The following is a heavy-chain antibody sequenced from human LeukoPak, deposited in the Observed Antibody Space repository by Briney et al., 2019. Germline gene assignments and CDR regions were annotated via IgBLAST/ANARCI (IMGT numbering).Heavy chain of an antibody. V-gene: IGHV4-34*01. CDR3: ARGQAGWELLV. J-gene: IGHJ4*02. Sequence: PSETLSLTCAVHGGSFSGYYWSWIRQPPGKGLEWIGEINHSGSTNYNPSLKSRVTISVDTSKNQFSLKLSSVTAADTAVYYCARGQAGWELLVWGQGTLVTVSS. CDR2: INHSGST. CDR1: GGSFSGYY. D-gene: IGHD1-26*01.